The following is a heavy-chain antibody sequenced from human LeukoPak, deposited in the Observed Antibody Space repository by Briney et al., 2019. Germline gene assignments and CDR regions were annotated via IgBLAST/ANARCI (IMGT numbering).Heavy chain of an antibody. CDR3: ARAKGVRGVIGYNWFDP. J-gene: IGHJ5*02. CDR2: ISAYNGDT. Sequence: GASVKVSCKASGYTFTSYGISWVRQAPGQGLEWMGWISAYNGDTNYAQKLQGRVTMTTDTSTSTAYMELRSLRSDDTAVYYCARAKGVRGVIGYNWFDPWGQGTLVTVSP. V-gene: IGHV1-18*04. CDR1: GYTFTSYG. D-gene: IGHD3-10*01.